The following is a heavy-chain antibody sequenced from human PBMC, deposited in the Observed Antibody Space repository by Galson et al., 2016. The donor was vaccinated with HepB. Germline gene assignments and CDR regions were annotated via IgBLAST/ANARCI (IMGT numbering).Heavy chain of an antibody. CDR1: GFTFSAYG. CDR2: IWYDGSYK. V-gene: IGHV3-33*01. CDR3: ARDAGTVAGGVLNWFDP. J-gene: IGHJ5*02. Sequence: SLRLSCAASGFTFSAYGMHWVRQAPGKGLEWVAVIWYDGSYKFYRDSVKGRFTVSRDNSQNILYLQMNTVRADDTAVYYCARDAGTVAGGVLNWFDPWGQGTLGTVSS. D-gene: IGHD6-13*01.